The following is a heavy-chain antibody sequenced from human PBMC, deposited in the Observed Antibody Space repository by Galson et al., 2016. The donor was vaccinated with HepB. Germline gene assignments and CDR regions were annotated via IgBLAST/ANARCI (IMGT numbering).Heavy chain of an antibody. D-gene: IGHD2-2*01. CDR2: ISAYNGNT. J-gene: IGHJ6*02. CDR3: ARDPRKIRYQLLEIYYYYYAMAV. CDR1: GYTFTTYG. Sequence: SVKVSCKASGYTFTTYGISWVRQAPGQGLEWMGWISAYNGNTNYAQKLQGRVTMTTDTSTSTAYMELRSLRSDDPAVYYCARDPRKIRYQLLEIYYYYYAMAVWGQGTTVTVSS. V-gene: IGHV1-18*01.